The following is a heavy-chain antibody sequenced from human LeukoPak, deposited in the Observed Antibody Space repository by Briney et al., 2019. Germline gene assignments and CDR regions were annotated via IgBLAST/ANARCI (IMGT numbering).Heavy chain of an antibody. D-gene: IGHD3-22*01. CDR3: ASRLYYYDSSGYRTNWFVP. J-gene: IGHJ5*02. Sequence: ASVKVSCKASGGTFSSYAISWVRQAPGQGLEWMGGIIPIFGTANYAQKFQGRVTITADESTSTAYMELSSLRSEDTAVYYCASRLYYYDSSGYRTNWFVPWGQGTLVTVSS. CDR1: GGTFSSYA. CDR2: IIPIFGTA. V-gene: IGHV1-69*01.